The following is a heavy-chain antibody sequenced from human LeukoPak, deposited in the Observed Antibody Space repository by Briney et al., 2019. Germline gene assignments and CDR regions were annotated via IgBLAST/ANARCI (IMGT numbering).Heavy chain of an antibody. D-gene: IGHD3-3*01. J-gene: IGHJ6*03. CDR2: ISSSSSYI. CDR1: GFTFSSYS. Sequence: GGSLRLSCAASGFTFSSYSMNWVRQAPGKGLEWVSSISSSSSYIYYADSVKGRFTISRDNAKNSLYLQMNSLRAEDTAVYYCARHPGRGWSGYYYYYYYMDVWGKGTTVTVSS. CDR3: ARHPGRGWSGYYYYYYYMDV. V-gene: IGHV3-21*01.